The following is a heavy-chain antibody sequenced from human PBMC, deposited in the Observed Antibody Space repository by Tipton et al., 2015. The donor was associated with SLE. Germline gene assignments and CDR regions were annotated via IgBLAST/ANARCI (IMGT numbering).Heavy chain of an antibody. CDR3: ARSSGAPDIGYSYYFDY. Sequence: TLSLTCTVSGGSISSGGYYWSWIRQPPGKGLEWIGSIHYTGTTYYSPSLKSRVTISVDASKNQFSLKLSSVTAADTAVYYCARSSGAPDIGYSYYFDYWGQGILVTVSS. J-gene: IGHJ4*02. CDR2: IHYTGTT. V-gene: IGHV4-39*07. D-gene: IGHD3-22*01. CDR1: GGSISSGGYY.